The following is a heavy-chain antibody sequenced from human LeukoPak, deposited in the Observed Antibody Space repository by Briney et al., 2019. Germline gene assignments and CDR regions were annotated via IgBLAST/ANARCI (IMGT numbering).Heavy chain of an antibody. Sequence: PGGPLRLSCAASGFTFSSFGMHWVRQAPGKGLEWVAFISYGGSNDYYADSVKGRFTISRDNSKNTLYLQMNSLRAEDTAVYYCAKGPYWGQGTLVTVSS. CDR1: GFTFSSFG. CDR3: AKGPY. CDR2: ISYGGSND. V-gene: IGHV3-30*18. J-gene: IGHJ4*02.